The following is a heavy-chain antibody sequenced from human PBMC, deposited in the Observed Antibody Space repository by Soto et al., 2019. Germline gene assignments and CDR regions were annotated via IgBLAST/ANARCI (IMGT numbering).Heavy chain of an antibody. D-gene: IGHD6-13*01. V-gene: IGHV4-4*02. CDR3: SSSWKFDAIDI. CDR1: GGSISSSNW. Sequence: SETLSLTCAVSGGSISSSNWWSWVRQPPGKGLEWIGEIYHSGSTNYNPSLKSRVTISVDKSKNQFSLRLSSVTAADTAVYYCSSSWKFDAIDIWGQGTMVTVSS. CDR2: IYHSGST. J-gene: IGHJ3*02.